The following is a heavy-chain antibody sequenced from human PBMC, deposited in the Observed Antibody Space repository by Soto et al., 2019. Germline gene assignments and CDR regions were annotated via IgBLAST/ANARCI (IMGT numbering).Heavy chain of an antibody. CDR1: GFTFDDYA. V-gene: IGHV3-9*01. J-gene: IGHJ4*02. CDR3: AKDIRGYQLLWFDY. D-gene: IGHD2-2*01. CDR2: ISWNSGSI. Sequence: GGSLRLSCAASGFTFDDYAMHWVRQAPGKGLEWVSGISWNSGSIGYADSVKGRFTISRDNAKNSLYLQMNSLRAEDTALYYCAKDIRGYQLLWFDYWGQGTLVTVSS.